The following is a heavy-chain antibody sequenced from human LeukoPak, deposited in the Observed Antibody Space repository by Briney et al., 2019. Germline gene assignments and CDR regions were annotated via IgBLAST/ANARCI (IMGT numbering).Heavy chain of an antibody. D-gene: IGHD2-15*01. J-gene: IGHJ4*02. CDR3: AKDPGDIVVVGLPDY. V-gene: IGHV3-66*01. CDR1: GFTVSSNY. Sequence: PGGSLRLSCAASGFTVSSNYMSWVRQAPGKGLEWVSVIYSGGSTYYADSVKGRFTISRDNSKNTLYLQMNSLRAEDTAVYYCAKDPGDIVVVGLPDYWGQGTLVTVSS. CDR2: IYSGGST.